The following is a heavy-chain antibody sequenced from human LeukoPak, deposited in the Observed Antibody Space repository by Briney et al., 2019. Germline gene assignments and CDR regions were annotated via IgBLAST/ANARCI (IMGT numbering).Heavy chain of an antibody. CDR3: GRGFSIVPAGIPDY. CDR1: GFTFSSYW. Sequence: PGGSLRLSCAASGFTFSSYWMHWVRQAPGKGLVWVSRINSDGSSTSYADSVKGRFTIFRDNAKNTLYLQMNSLRAEDTAVYYCGRGFSIVPAGIPDYWGLGTLVTVSS. J-gene: IGHJ4*02. V-gene: IGHV3-74*01. D-gene: IGHD2-2*02. CDR2: INSDGSST.